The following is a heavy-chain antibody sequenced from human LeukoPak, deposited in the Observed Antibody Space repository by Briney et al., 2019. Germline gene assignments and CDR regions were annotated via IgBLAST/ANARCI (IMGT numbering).Heavy chain of an antibody. CDR2: IYYSGTS. J-gene: IGHJ4*02. V-gene: IGHV4-59*08. D-gene: IGHD4/OR15-4a*01. CDR3: ASGSDYGATPPFFH. CDR1: GGSISNYY. Sequence: SETLSLTCNVSGGSISNYYWHWIRQPPGKGLEWIGYIYYSGTSNYNPSLKSRLTISMDTSNDQIFLKLTSVTAADTAVYFCASGSDYGATPPFFHWGQGSLVTVSS.